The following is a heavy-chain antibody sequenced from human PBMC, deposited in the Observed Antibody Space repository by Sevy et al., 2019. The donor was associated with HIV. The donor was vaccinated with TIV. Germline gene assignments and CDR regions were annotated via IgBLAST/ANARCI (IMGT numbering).Heavy chain of an antibody. CDR3: ARRRARSYSVSGFDY. D-gene: IGHD1-26*01. CDR1: GGSISSSSYY. Sequence: SETLSLTCTVSGGSISSSSYYWGWIRQPPGKGLEWIGSIYYSGSTYYNPSLKSRVTISVDTSKNQFSLKLSSVTAADTAVYYCARRRARSYSVSGFDYWGQGTLVTVSS. CDR2: IYYSGST. V-gene: IGHV4-39*01. J-gene: IGHJ4*02.